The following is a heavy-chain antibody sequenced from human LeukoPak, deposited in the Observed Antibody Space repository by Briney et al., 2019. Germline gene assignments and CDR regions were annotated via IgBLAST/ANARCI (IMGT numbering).Heavy chain of an antibody. Sequence: PSETLSLTCTVSGGSISSSSYYWGWIRQPPGKGLEWIGSIYYSGSTYYNPSLKSRVTISVDTSKNQFSLKLSSVTAADTAVYYCATTYSSSWSPFDYWGQGTLVTVPS. J-gene: IGHJ4*02. CDR3: ATTYSSSWSPFDY. CDR1: GGSISSSSYY. CDR2: IYYSGST. V-gene: IGHV4-39*01. D-gene: IGHD6-13*01.